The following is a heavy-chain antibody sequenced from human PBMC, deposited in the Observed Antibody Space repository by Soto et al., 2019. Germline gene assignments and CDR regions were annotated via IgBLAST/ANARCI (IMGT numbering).Heavy chain of an antibody. Sequence: ETLSLTCTVSGGSISSYYWSWIRQPPGKGLEWIGYVYYSGSTNYNPSLKSRVTISVDTSKNQFSLKLSSVTASDTAVYYCARDPSIAARMSWFDPWGQGTLVTVSS. CDR1: GGSISSYY. CDR2: VYYSGST. D-gene: IGHD6-6*01. J-gene: IGHJ5*02. CDR3: ARDPSIAARMSWFDP. V-gene: IGHV4-59*01.